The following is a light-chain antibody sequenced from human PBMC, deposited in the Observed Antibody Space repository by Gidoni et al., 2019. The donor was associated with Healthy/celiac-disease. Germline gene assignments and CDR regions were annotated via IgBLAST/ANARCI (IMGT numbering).Light chain of an antibody. Sequence: DIQMTQSPSTLSASVVDRVTITCRTSQNISSWLAWYQQKPGKAPKLLIYKASSLESGVPSMFSGSRPGTEFILTIRNLHPDDFAIYYCQQYRTFGQGTKVEIK. J-gene: IGKJ1*01. CDR2: KAS. CDR1: QNISSW. CDR3: QQYRT. V-gene: IGKV1-5*03.